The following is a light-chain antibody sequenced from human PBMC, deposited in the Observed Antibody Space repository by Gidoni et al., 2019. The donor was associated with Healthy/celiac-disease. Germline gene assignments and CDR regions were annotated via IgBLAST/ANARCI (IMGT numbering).Light chain of an antibody. J-gene: IGKJ5*01. V-gene: IGKV3-11*01. CDR2: DAS. Sequence: EIVSTQSPATLSWSPGERATLSCRASQSVSSYLAWYQQKPGQAPRLLIYDASNRATGIPARFSGSGSGTDFTLTISGLEPEDFAVYYCQQRRNFGQGTRLEIK. CDR1: QSVSSY. CDR3: QQRRN.